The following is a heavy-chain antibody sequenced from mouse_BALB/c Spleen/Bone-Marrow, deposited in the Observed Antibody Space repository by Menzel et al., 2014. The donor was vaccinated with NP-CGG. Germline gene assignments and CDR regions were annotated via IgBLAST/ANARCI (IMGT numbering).Heavy chain of an antibody. V-gene: IGHV1-22*01. CDR3: AGGRWYY. CDR1: GYTFSDYT. J-gene: IGHJ2*01. CDR2: VNPNIGGT. Sequence: VQLQQSGPELVKPGASVKISCKTPGYTFSDYTLHWVKQSHGKSLEWIGGVNPNIGGTSYNQKFKGKASLTVNKSSTTAYMELRSLTSDDSAVYYCAGGRWYYWGQGTTLTVSS. D-gene: IGHD2-3*01.